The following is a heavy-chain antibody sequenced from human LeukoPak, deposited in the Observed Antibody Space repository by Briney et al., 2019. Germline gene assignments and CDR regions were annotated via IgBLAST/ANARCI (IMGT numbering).Heavy chain of an antibody. CDR1: GFTFSSYS. J-gene: IGHJ4*02. CDR3: ARDFPLAYCGGDC. CDR2: ISSSSSYI. V-gene: IGHV3-21*01. Sequence: PGGSLRLSCAASGFTFSSYSMNWVRQAPGKGLEWVSSISSSSSYIYYADSVKGRFTISRDNAKNSLYLQMNSLRAEDTAVYYCARDFPLAYCGGDCCGQGTLVTVSS. D-gene: IGHD2-21*01.